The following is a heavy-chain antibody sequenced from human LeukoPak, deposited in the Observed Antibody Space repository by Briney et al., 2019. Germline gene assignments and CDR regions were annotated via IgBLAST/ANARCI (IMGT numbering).Heavy chain of an antibody. D-gene: IGHD6-19*01. Sequence: ASAKVSCKVSGYTLTELSMHWVRQAPGKGLEWMGGFDPEDGETIYAQKFQGRVTMTEDTTTDTAYMELSSLRSEDTAVYYCAKIAVTGYNWLAPWGQGTLVTVSS. V-gene: IGHV1-24*01. CDR1: GYTLTELS. CDR3: AKIAVTGYNWLAP. CDR2: FDPEDGET. J-gene: IGHJ5*02.